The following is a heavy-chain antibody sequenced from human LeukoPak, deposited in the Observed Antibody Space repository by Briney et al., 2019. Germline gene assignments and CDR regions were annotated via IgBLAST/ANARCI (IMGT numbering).Heavy chain of an antibody. CDR2: ISPSGGST. V-gene: IGHV1-46*01. CDR1: GYTLTSNY. CDR3: AGGRTDIVVVPATLRNYYFDY. D-gene: IGHD2-2*01. J-gene: IGHJ4*02. Sequence: ASVKVSCKAFGYTLTSNYMHWVRQAPGQGPEWVGVISPSGGSTTYAQKFQGRVTLTRDMSTSTDYLELSSLRSEDTAVYYCAGGRTDIVVVPATLRNYYFDYWGQGTLVTVSS.